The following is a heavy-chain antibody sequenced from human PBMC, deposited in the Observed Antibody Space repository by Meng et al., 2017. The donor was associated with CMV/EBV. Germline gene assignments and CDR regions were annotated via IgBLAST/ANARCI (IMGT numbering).Heavy chain of an antibody. CDR3: ASGTLRLGFDP. CDR2: INSDGSST. V-gene: IGHV3-74*01. J-gene: IGHJ5*02. D-gene: IGHD1-26*01. Sequence: SGEASGFTFSSYWMHWVRQAPGKGLVWVSRINSDGSSTSYADSVKGRFTISRDNAKNTLYLQMNSLRAEDTAVYYCASGTLRLGFDPWGQGTLVTVSS. CDR1: GFTFSSYW.